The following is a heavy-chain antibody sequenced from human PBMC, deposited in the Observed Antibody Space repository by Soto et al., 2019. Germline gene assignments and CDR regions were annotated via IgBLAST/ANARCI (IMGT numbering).Heavy chain of an antibody. D-gene: IGHD2-15*01. CDR2: MNPNSGNT. V-gene: IGHV1-8*01. CDR3: ASGRDIVVVVAATRYYYGMDV. CDR1: GYTFTSYD. Sequence: QVQLVQSGAEVKKPGASVKVSCKASGYTFTSYDINWVRQATGQGLEWMGWMNPNSGNTGYAQKFQGRVTRTRNTSISTAYMELRSLRSEDTAVYYCASGRDIVVVVAATRYYYGMDVWGQGTTVTVSS. J-gene: IGHJ6*02.